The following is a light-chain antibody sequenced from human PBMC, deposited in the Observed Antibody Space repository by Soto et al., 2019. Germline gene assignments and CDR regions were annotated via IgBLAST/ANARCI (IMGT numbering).Light chain of an antibody. J-gene: IGKJ1*01. V-gene: IGKV3-15*01. CDR3: QQYNNWPGT. CDR2: GAS. CDR1: QSVSSN. Sequence: EIVMTQSPATLSVSPGERATLSCRASQSVSSNLAWYQQKPGQAPRLLSYGASTRAIGIPSRISGSGSGTEFTLTISSLRAEDFAVYYCQQYNNWPGTFGQGTQVDIK.